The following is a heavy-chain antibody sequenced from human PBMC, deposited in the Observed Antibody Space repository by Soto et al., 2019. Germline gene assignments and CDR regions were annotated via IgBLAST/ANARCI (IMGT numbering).Heavy chain of an antibody. D-gene: IGHD2-15*01. CDR1: GFTFSSYA. J-gene: IGHJ4*02. CDR2: ISARGEST. V-gene: IGHV3-23*02. Sequence: GGSLRLSWATSGFTFSSYALAWVRQAPGKGLEWVSDISARGESTYYGDSVAGRCTMSRDNSKNTIYLQMNGLRAEDTAVYYCAKPGYCSGGRCYISGTSRYYFDYWGQGALVTVSS. CDR3: AKPGYCSGGRCYISGTSRYYFDY.